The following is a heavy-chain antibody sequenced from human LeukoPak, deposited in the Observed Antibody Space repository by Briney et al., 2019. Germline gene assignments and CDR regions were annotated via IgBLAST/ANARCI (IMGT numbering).Heavy chain of an antibody. CDR1: GFTFDDYG. CDR2: INWNGGST. D-gene: IGHD1-26*01. J-gene: IGHJ3*02. CDR3: ARENWGSYLKGAFDI. V-gene: IGHV3-20*04. Sequence: PGGSLRLSCAASGFTFDDYGMSWVRQAPGKGLEWVSGINWNGGSTGYADSVKGRFTISRDNAKNSLFLQMNSLRAEDTAVYYCARENWGSYLKGAFDIWGQGTMVTVSS.